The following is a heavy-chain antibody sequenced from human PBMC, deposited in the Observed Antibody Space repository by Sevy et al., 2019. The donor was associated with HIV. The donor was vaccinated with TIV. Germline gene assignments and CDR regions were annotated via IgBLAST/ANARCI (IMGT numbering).Heavy chain of an antibody. D-gene: IGHD3-10*01. CDR2: ISYDGSNK. CDR1: GFTFSSYA. Sequence: GSLRLSCAASGFTFSSYAMHWVRQAPGKGLEWVAVISYDGSNKYYADSVKGRFTISRDNSKNTLYLQMNSLRAEDTAVYYCARNYGSGSYYNWAYYYYGMDVWGQGTTVTVSS. CDR3: ARNYGSGSYYNWAYYYYGMDV. J-gene: IGHJ6*02. V-gene: IGHV3-30-3*01.